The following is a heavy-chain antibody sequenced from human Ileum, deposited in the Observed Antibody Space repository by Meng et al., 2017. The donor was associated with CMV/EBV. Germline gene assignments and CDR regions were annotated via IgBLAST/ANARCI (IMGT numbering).Heavy chain of an antibody. D-gene: IGHD2-2*01. CDR1: GFIFRGYE. V-gene: IGHV3-69-1*02. CDR3: ARDSNHGCSGTSCYLDY. CDR2: ISSGATI. J-gene: IGHJ4*02. Sequence: GESLKISCVGSGFIFRGYEMNWVRQAPGKGLEWVAFISSGATIDYADSVKGRFTISRDNAKNSLYLEMTNLRAEDTAVYYCARDSNHGCSGTSCYLDYWGQGTLVTVSS.